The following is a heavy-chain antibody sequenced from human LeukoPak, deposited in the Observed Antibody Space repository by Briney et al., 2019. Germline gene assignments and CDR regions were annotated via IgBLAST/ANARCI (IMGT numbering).Heavy chain of an antibody. CDR2: ISGSGGRT. Sequence: GGSLRLSCAASGFTFSSYAMSWVRQAPGKGLEWVSAISGSGGRTYYADSVKGRFTISRDNSKNTLYLQMNSLRAEDTAVYYCAKDSSSWFFVRIGFDPWGQGTLVTVSS. CDR3: AKDSSSWFFVRIGFDP. CDR1: GFTFSSYA. V-gene: IGHV3-23*01. J-gene: IGHJ5*02. D-gene: IGHD6-13*01.